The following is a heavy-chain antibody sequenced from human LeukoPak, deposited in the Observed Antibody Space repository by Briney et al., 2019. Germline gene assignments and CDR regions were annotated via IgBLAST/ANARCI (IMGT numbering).Heavy chain of an antibody. CDR3: ARDRIAYYDKGGFDP. D-gene: IGHD3-22*01. CDR1: GFTFSPYW. V-gene: IGHV3-74*01. CDR2: INGDGSST. Sequence: GGSLRLSCAASGFTFSPYWMHWVRQAPGKGLVWVSRINGDGSSTDYADSVKGRFTISRDNAKNSLYLQMNNLRAADTAVYYCARDRIAYYDKGGFDPWGQGTLVTVSS. J-gene: IGHJ5*02.